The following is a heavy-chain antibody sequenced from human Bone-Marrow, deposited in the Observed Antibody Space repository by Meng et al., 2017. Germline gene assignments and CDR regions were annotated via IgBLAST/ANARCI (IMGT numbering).Heavy chain of an antibody. J-gene: IGHJ4*02. V-gene: IGHV3-30*01. CDR1: GFTFSSYA. CDR3: ARVEPEMVTIYFDY. D-gene: IGHD5-18*01. CDR2: ISYDGSNT. Sequence: GESLKIFFAASGFTFSSYAMSWVRQAPGKGLEWVAVISYDGSNTYHADSVKGRFTISRDNSKNTLYLQMNNLRAEDTAVYYCARVEPEMVTIYFDYWGQGTLVTVSS.